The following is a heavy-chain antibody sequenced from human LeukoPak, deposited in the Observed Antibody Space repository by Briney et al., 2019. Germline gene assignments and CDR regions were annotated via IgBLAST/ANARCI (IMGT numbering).Heavy chain of an antibody. CDR1: GGSFSSYY. CDR3: ARGGPPGYYYDYYMDV. Sequence: SETLSLTCAVYGGSFSSYYWSWIRQTPGKGLEWIGYIYYSGSTNFNPSLKSRVTISVDTSKNQFSLKMSSVTAADTAVYFCARGGPPGYYYDYYMDVWGKGTTVTISS. V-gene: IGHV4-59*01. J-gene: IGHJ6*03. CDR2: IYYSGST.